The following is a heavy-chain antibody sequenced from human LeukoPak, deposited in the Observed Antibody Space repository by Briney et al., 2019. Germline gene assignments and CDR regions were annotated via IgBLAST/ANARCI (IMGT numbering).Heavy chain of an antibody. CDR2: INSDGSST. CDR1: GFTFSSYW. Sequence: GGSLRLSCAVSGFTFSSYWMHWVRQAPGKGLVWVSRINSDGSSTSCADSVKGRFTISRDNAKNTLYLQMNSLRAEDTAVYYCAREGSYYYDSSGYIGYWGQGTLVTVSS. J-gene: IGHJ4*02. D-gene: IGHD3-22*01. V-gene: IGHV3-74*01. CDR3: AREGSYYYDSSGYIGY.